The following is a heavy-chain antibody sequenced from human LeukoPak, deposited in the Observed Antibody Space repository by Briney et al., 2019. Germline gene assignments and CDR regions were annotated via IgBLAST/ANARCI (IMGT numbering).Heavy chain of an antibody. CDR3: VRVRDGYNDAYDI. CDR2: ISTGNGNT. Sequence: ASVKVSCKASGYTFTCYYMHWVRQAPGQRLEWMGWISTGNGNTKYSQEFQGRVTITRDTSASTAYMELSSLRSEDTAVYYCVRVRDGYNDAYDIWGQGTMVTVPS. D-gene: IGHD5-24*01. V-gene: IGHV1/OR15-3*02. J-gene: IGHJ3*02. CDR1: GYTFTCYY.